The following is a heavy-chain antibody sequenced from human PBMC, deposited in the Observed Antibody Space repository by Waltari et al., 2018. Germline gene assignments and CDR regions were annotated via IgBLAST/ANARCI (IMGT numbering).Heavy chain of an antibody. D-gene: IGHD4-4*01. CDR2: INHSGST. CDR3: ARGSAVTTKGASLYYYYYMDV. J-gene: IGHJ6*03. Sequence: QVQLQQWGAGLLKPSETLSLTCAAYGGSFSGYYWSWIRQPPGKGLEWIGEINHSGSTNYNPSLKSRVTISVDTSKNQFSLKLSSVTAADTAVYYCARGSAVTTKGASLYYYYYMDVWGKGTTVT. V-gene: IGHV4-34*01. CDR1: GGSFSGYY.